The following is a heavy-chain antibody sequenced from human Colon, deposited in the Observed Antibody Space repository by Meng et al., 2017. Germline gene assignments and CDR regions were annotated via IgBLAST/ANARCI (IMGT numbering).Heavy chain of an antibody. CDR2: IDPDGGAT. D-gene: IGHD6-13*01. CDR3: ATFQYSMEDD. CDR1: GFTFSSYW. J-gene: IGHJ4*02. Sequence: LKLVESGGGLFQPGGSLRLSCVGSGFTFSSYWMHWVRQAPGKGLEWVSLIDPDGGATAYADSVKGRFAISRDNSKNTVFLQISSLRAEDMAVYFCATFQYSMEDDWGQETLVTVSS. V-gene: IGHV3-74*01.